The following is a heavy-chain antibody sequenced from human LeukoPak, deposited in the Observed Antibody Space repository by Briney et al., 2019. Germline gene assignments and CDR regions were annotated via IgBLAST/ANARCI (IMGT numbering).Heavy chain of an antibody. CDR1: GGSISSYY. V-gene: IGHV4-59*08. CDR3: ARLPNGSSPGYYFGY. D-gene: IGHD5-24*01. CDR2: IYYSGSN. Sequence: SETLSLTCTVSGGSISSYYWSWIRQPPGKGLEWIGYIYYSGSNNYNPSLKSRVTISVDTSKNQFSLKLSSVTAADTAVYYCARLPNGSSPGYYFGYWGQGTLVTVAS. J-gene: IGHJ4*02.